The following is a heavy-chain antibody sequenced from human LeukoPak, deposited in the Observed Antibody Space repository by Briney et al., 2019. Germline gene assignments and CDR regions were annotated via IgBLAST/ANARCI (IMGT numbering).Heavy chain of an antibody. CDR3: VGSDTAMAQYYYYYGMDV. CDR2: IIPIFGTA. V-gene: IGHV1-69*13. Sequence: SVKVSCKASGYIFSNFFSSYGITWVRQAPGQGLEWMGGIIPIFGTANYAQKFQGRVTLTADESTSTAYMELSSLRSEDRAVYYCVGSDTAMAQYYYYYGMDVWGQGTTVTVSS. CDR1: GYIFSNFFSSYG. D-gene: IGHD5-18*01. J-gene: IGHJ6*02.